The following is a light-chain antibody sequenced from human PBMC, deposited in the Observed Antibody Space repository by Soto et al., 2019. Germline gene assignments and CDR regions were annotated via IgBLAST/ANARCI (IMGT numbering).Light chain of an antibody. V-gene: IGKV1-39*01. CDR3: QQTYSALWT. J-gene: IGKJ1*01. CDR2: AAS. Sequence: EIKMTQSPSSLSASVGDRATISCRASQTITTYLNSYQQKPGKAPKLLIYAASSLHSGVPARFSGSGSGTDFTLTISSLEPEDFAAYYCQQTYSALWTFGQGTKLEIK. CDR1: QTITTY.